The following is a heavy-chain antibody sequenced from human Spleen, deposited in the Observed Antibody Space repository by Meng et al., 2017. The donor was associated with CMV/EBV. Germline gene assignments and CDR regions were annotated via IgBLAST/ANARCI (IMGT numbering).Heavy chain of an antibody. J-gene: IGHJ4*02. D-gene: IGHD1-26*01. V-gene: IGHV1-18*04. CDR3: ARGDFSGSSSGSYYGGLDY. CDR1: GYTFKNHG. Sequence: ASVKVSCKASGYTFKNHGITWVRQAPGEGLEWMGWISAYNGKTNYGRSLQGRVTMTTEASTTTAYLEMRDLRSEDTAIYFCARGDFSGSSSGSYYGGLDYWGQGTLVTVSS. CDR2: ISAYNGKT.